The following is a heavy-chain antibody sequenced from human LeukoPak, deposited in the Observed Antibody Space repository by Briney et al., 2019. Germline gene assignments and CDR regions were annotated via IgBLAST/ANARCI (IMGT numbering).Heavy chain of an antibody. J-gene: IGHJ4*01. CDR1: GGSFSGYY. CDR2: INHSGST. V-gene: IGHV4-34*01. D-gene: IGHD2-15*01. Sequence: SETLSLTCAVYGGSFSGYYWSWIRQPPGKGLEWIGEINHSGSTNYNPSLASRVTISVDTSKNQFSLKLNSVTASDTAVYYCARLSRSGGSCSCLFHYWGHGTLVTVSS. CDR3: ARLSRSGGSCSCLFHY.